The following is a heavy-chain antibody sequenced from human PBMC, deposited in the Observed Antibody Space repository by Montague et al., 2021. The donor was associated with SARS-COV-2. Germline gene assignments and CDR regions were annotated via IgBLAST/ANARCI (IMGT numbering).Heavy chain of an antibody. CDR1: GGSISSYY. Sequence: SETLSLTCTVSGGSISSYYWSWIRQPPGKGLEWIGYIYYSGSTNYNPSLKSRVSMSVDTSKNQFSLHLSSVTAADTAVYYCARDKVSGRGYYLESWGQGTLVTVSA. CDR3: ARDKVSGRGYYLES. CDR2: IYYSGST. J-gene: IGHJ4*02. D-gene: IGHD6-19*01. V-gene: IGHV4-59*01.